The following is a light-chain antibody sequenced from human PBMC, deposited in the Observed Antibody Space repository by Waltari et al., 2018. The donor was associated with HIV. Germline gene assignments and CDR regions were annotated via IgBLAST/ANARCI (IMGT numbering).Light chain of an antibody. J-gene: IGKJ4*01. CDR3: QQYNNYPLT. V-gene: IGKV1-5*03. CDR2: KAS. Sequence: DIQMTQSPSTLSASVGDRVTITCRASQTSNSWLAWYQQKPGKAPKLLIYKASSLESGVPSWFSGSGSGTDFTLTISSLQPDDSATYYCQQYNNYPLTFGGGTRLEIK. CDR1: QTSNSW.